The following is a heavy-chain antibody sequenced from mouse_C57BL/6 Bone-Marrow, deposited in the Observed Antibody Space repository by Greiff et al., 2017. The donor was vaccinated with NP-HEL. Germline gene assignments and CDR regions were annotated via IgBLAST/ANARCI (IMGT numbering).Heavy chain of an antibody. Sequence: EVQLQQSGPELVKPGASVKIPCKASGYTFTDYNMDWVKQSHGKSLEWIGDINPNNGGTIYNQKFKGKATLTVDKSSSTAYMELRSLTSEDTAVYYCARDHYYGSSPSYWYFDVWGTGTTVTVSS. CDR3: ARDHYYGSSPSYWYFDV. CDR2: INPNNGGT. D-gene: IGHD1-1*01. V-gene: IGHV1-18*01. J-gene: IGHJ1*03. CDR1: GYTFTDYN.